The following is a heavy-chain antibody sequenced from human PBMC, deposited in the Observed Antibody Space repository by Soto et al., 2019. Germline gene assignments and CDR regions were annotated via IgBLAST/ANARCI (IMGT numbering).Heavy chain of an antibody. CDR1: GYTFTGYY. CDR3: AGGGAGSGPFTWELPDH. D-gene: IGHD1-26*01. J-gene: IGHJ4*02. CDR2: INPNSGGT. V-gene: IGHV1-2*04. Sequence: ASVKVSCKASGYTFTGYYMHWVRQAPGQGLEWMGWINPNSGGTNYAQKFQGWVTMTRDTSISTAYMELSRLRSDDTAVYYCAGGGAGSGPFTWELPDHWGQGTLVTVSS.